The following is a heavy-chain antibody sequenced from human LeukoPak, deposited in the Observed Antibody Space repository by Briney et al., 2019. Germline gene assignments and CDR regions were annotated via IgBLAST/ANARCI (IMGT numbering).Heavy chain of an antibody. Sequence: GGSLRLSCAASGFTFSSYGMHWVRQAPGKGLEWVAVMWYDGSNKYYADSVKGRFTISRDNSKNTLYLQMNSLRAEDTAVYYCAKTYYYGSGSLDYWGQGTLVTVSS. CDR2: MWYDGSNK. CDR1: GFTFSSYG. D-gene: IGHD3-10*01. J-gene: IGHJ4*02. V-gene: IGHV3-33*06. CDR3: AKTYYYGSGSLDY.